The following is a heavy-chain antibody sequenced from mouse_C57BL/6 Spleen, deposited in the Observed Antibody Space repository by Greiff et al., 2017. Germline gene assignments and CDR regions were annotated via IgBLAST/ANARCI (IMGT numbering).Heavy chain of an antibody. CDR1: GYAFSSYW. Sequence: VQLQQSGAELVKPGASVKISCKASGYAFSSYWMNWVKQRPGKGLEWIGQIYPGDGDTNYNGKFKGKATLTADKSSSTAYMQLSSLTSEDSAVYFCARVRTAQAPYYFDYWGQGTTLTVSS. D-gene: IGHD3-2*02. CDR3: ARVRTAQAPYYFDY. V-gene: IGHV1-80*01. CDR2: IYPGDGDT. J-gene: IGHJ2*01.